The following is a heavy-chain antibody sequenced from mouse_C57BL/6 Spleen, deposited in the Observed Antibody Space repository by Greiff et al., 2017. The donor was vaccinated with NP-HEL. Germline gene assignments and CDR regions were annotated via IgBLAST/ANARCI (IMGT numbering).Heavy chain of an antibody. D-gene: IGHD2-1*01. CDR1: GFTFSDYY. CDR3: AREDGNYLYWYFDV. J-gene: IGHJ1*03. Sequence: EVKVVESEGGLVQPGSSMKLSCTASGFTFSDYYMAWVRQVPEKGLEWVANINYDGSSTYYLDSLKSRFIISRDNAKNILYLQMSSLKSEDTATYYCAREDGNYLYWYFDVWGTGTTVTVSS. V-gene: IGHV5-16*01. CDR2: INYDGSST.